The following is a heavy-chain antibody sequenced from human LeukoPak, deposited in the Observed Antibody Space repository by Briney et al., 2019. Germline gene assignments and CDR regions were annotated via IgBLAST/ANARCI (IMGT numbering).Heavy chain of an antibody. J-gene: IGHJ6*01. D-gene: IGHD2-8*02. CDR3: ARVSGDV. V-gene: IGHV3-30-3*01. Sequence: WGSLTLTCAASGFTFSSFAMHWVRQAPGKGLEWVAVISYDGSNKYFADSVKGRFTISRDDSKNTLYLQMNSLRADDTAVYFCARVSGDVCGEGATGTVSS. CDR2: ISYDGSNK. CDR1: GFTFSSFA.